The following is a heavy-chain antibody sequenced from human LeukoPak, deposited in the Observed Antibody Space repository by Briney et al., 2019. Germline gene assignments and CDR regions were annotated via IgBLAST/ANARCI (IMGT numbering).Heavy chain of an antibody. V-gene: IGHV4-39*01. CDR1: GGSISSSSYY. CDR3: ARVGLVGATIDY. CDR2: IYYSGST. D-gene: IGHD1-26*01. J-gene: IGHJ4*02. Sequence: PSETLSLTCTVSGGSISSSSYYWGWLRQPPGRGREWFGSIYYSGSTYYNPSLKSRVTISVDTSKNQFSLKLSSVTAADTAVYYCARVGLVGATIDYWGQGTLVTVSS.